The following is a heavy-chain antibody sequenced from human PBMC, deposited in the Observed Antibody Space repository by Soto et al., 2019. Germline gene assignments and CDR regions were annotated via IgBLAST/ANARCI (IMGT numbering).Heavy chain of an antibody. D-gene: IGHD3-22*01. V-gene: IGHV3-30*18. CDR2: ISYDGNNK. Sequence: QVQLVESGGGVVQPGRSLRLSCGASGFTCSSFGMHWVRQAPGKGLEWVAHISYDGNNKHYTDSVKGRFTISRDNSENTLYLQMDSLSGEDAAVYYCAKDTYYHDSSGYYIFDCWGQGTLVTVSS. J-gene: IGHJ4*02. CDR3: AKDTYYHDSSGYYIFDC. CDR1: GFTCSSFG.